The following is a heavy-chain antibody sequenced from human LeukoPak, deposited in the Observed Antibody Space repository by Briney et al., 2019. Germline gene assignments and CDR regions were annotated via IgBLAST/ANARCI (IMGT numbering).Heavy chain of an antibody. D-gene: IGHD3-10*01. Sequence: VGSLRLSCAASGFTFSSYSMNWVRQAPGKGLEWVSSISSSSSYIYYAASVKGRFTISRDNAKNSLYLQMNSLRAEDTAMYYCATLGVRGAPYYFDYWGQGTLVTVSS. CDR3: ATLGVRGAPYYFDY. CDR2: ISSSSSYI. CDR1: GFTFSSYS. V-gene: IGHV3-21*01. J-gene: IGHJ4*02.